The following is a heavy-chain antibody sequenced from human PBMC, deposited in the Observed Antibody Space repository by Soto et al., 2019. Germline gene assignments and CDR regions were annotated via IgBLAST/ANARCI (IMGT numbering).Heavy chain of an antibody. CDR2: ISSSGSTI. D-gene: IGHD2-2*01. V-gene: IGHV3-48*03. J-gene: IGHJ4*02. CDR1: GFTFSSYE. CDR3: ASSWYQRRVDY. Sequence: EVQLVESGGGLVQPGGSLRLPCAASGFTFSSYEMNWVRQAPGKGLEWVSYISSSGSTIYYADSVKGRFTISRDNAKNSLYLQMNSLRAEDTAVYYCASSWYQRRVDYWGQGTLVTVSS.